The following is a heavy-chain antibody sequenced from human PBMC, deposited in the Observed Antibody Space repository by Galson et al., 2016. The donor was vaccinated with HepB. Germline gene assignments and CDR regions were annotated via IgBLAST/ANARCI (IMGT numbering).Heavy chain of an antibody. Sequence: SLRLSCAASGFTLSSYAMSWVRQAPGRGLEFLSVIHRRGDSYDADSVKGRFTTSRDNSRNTVFLQMDSLRGEDTAVYYCVKGLGLGGGRVNLGENSWGQGTLVIVSS. CDR2: IHRRGDS. D-gene: IGHD1-26*01. CDR1: GFTLSSYA. CDR3: VKGLGLGGGRVNLGENS. J-gene: IGHJ5*02. V-gene: IGHV3-23*01.